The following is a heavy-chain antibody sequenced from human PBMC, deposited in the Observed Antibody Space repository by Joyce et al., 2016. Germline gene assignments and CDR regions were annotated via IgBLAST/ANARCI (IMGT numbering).Heavy chain of an antibody. J-gene: IGHJ4*02. V-gene: IGHV4-34*01. Sequence: QVQIQQWGAGLVKPSETLSLTCAVYGDSFRGHYWSWIRQSPGKGLEWIGDINHGGSTTYNPSLKSRVTMSVYTSKNQISLRLTSVTVADTAIYYCASLFPFDYWGQGTLVTVSS. CDR1: GDSFRGHY. CDR2: INHGGST. CDR3: ASLFPFDY.